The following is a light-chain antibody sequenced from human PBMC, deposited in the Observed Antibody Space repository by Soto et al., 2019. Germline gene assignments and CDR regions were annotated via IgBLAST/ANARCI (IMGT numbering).Light chain of an antibody. CDR1: QGIRNF. Sequence: DIQMTQSPTSLSASVGDRVTITCRASQGIRNFVAWYQQKPGKAPQLLIYAASTLQSGVPSRFIGSGSGTDFTLTINSLQPEDVATYSCQKYSSVPVFGPGTKVEIK. V-gene: IGKV1-27*01. CDR2: AAS. J-gene: IGKJ3*01. CDR3: QKYSSVPV.